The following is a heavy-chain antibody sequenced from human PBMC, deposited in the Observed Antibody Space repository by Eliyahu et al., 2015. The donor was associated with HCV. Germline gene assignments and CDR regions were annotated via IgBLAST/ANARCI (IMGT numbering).Heavy chain of an antibody. J-gene: IGHJ6*02. CDR3: TKVKGGFYYTMDV. CDR1: DSSFXKTW. D-gene: IGHD3-16*01. Sequence: ELHLVESGGGLVEPGGSLRLSCAASDSSFXKTWMNWVRQAPGKGLEWVGRIKSKTDGGTTDYAAPVKGRFTISRDDSKNILYLQMNSLKTEDTAVYYCTKVKGGFYYTMDVWGQGTTVTVSS. V-gene: IGHV3-15*07. CDR2: IKSKTDGGTT.